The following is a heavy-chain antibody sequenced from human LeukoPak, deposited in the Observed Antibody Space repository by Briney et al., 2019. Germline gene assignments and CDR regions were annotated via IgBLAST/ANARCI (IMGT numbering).Heavy chain of an antibody. Sequence: SETLSLTCTVSGYSINSGYFWGWVRQPPGKGPEWIGSIFHTGDVYYNPSLRSRVTLSIDTSRNQVSLKVTSVTAADTAIYYCARVVASTSIDSWGQGILVTVSS. J-gene: IGHJ4*02. CDR2: IFHTGDV. D-gene: IGHD2-15*01. V-gene: IGHV4-38-2*02. CDR3: ARVVASTSIDS. CDR1: GYSINSGYF.